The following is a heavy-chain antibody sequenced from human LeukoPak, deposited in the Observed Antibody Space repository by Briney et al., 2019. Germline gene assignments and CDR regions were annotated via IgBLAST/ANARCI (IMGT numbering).Heavy chain of an antibody. D-gene: IGHD3-10*02. CDR2: ISSSSSTI. J-gene: IGHJ6*04. CDR1: GFTFSSYS. CDR3: AELGITMIGGV. Sequence: GGTLRLPCAASGFTFSSYSMNWVRQAPGKGLEWVSYISSSSSTIYYADSVKGRFTISRDNAKNSLYLQMNSLRAEDTAVYYCAELGITMIGGVWGKGTTVTISS. V-gene: IGHV3-48*01.